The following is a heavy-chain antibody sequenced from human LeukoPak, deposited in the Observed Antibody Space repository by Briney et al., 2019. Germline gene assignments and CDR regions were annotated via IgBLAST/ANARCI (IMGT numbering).Heavy chain of an antibody. CDR2: ISRSSTYT. CDR1: XFIFSDYY. J-gene: IGHJ6*02. D-gene: IGHD3-10*01. Sequence: GGSLILSCAASXFIFSDYYMTWIRPARGEGLEWVSHISRSSTYTNYADSAKGRVTISRDNAKNSLYLQMNSLRAEDTAVYYCARETDITIGCMDVWGQGTTVTVSS. CDR3: ARETDITIGCMDV. V-gene: IGHV3-11*05.